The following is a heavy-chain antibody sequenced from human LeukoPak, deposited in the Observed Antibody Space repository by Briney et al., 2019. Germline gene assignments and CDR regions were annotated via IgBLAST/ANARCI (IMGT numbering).Heavy chain of an antibody. CDR1: GFTFGDYA. CDR3: TRAITGTTPWFDP. CDR2: IRSKAYGGTT. J-gene: IGHJ5*02. Sequence: GGSLRLSCTASGFTFGDYAMSWVRQAPGKGLEWVGFIRSKAYGGTTEYAASVKGRFTISRDDSKSIAYLQMNSLKTEDTAVYYCTRAITGTTPWFDPWGQGTWSPSPQ. V-gene: IGHV3-49*04. D-gene: IGHD1-7*01.